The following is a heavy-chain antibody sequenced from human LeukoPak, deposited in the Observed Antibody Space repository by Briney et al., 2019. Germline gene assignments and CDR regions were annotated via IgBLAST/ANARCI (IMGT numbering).Heavy chain of an antibody. CDR2: IRSKANSYAT. V-gene: IGHV3-73*01. CDR3: AREGDGGYEENYYFDY. D-gene: IGHD5-12*01. CDR1: GFTFSGSA. J-gene: IGHJ4*02. Sequence: GGSLRLSCAASGFTFSGSAMHWVRQASGKGLEWVGRIRSKANSYATAYAASVKGRFTISRDDSKNTAYLQMNSLKTEDTAVYYCAREGDGGYEENYYFDYWGQGTLVTVSS.